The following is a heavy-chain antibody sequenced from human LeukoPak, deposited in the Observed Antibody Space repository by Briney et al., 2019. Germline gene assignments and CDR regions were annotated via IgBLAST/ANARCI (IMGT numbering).Heavy chain of an antibody. J-gene: IGHJ5*02. D-gene: IGHD1-14*01. CDR1: WVPNTDYY. CDR2: MYYSGDS. V-gene: IGHV4-59*01. CDR3: ARALPSTGNWFDP. Sequence: SQTLSLTCNLSWVPNTDYYWSWVTLAPRGGPEWIGYMYYSGDSNSNPSPQGRVTMSADTSKNQFSLRLTSVTPADTALYYFARALPSTGNWFDPWGQGILVTVSS.